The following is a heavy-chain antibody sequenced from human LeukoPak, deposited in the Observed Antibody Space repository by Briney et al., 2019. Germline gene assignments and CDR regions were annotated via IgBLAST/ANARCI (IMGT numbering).Heavy chain of an antibody. CDR3: ARVVAAAEFDY. V-gene: IGHV1-69*13. D-gene: IGHD6-13*01. CDR2: IIPIFGTA. J-gene: IGHJ4*02. CDR1: GGTFSSYA. Sequence: GASVKVSCTASGGTFSSYAISWVRQAPGQGLEWMGGIIPIFGTANYAQKFQGRVTITADESTSTAYMELSSLRSEDTAVYYCARVVAAAEFDYWGQGTLVTVSS.